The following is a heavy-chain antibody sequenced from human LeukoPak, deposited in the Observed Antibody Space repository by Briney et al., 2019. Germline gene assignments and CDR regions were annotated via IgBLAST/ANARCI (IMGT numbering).Heavy chain of an antibody. J-gene: IGHJ6*02. Sequence: ASVQVSCQASGYTFTSYAMNWVRQAPGQGLEWMGWINTNTGNPTYAQGFTGRFVFSLDTSVSTAYLQISSLKAEDTAVYYCASDPYETIPYYYYYYGMDVWGQGTTVTVSS. D-gene: IGHD3-3*01. V-gene: IGHV7-4-1*02. CDR2: INTNTGNP. CDR1: GYTFTSYA. CDR3: ASDPYETIPYYYYYYGMDV.